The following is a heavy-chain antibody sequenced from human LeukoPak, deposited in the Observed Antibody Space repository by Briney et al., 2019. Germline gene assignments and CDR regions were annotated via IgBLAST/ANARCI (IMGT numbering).Heavy chain of an antibody. CDR1: GSTASSYS. Sequence: SPRPFHAATGSTASSYSVRGVRQAPGKGREWVSSISSSSSYIYYADSVKGRYRNSRDNAKNALYLQKNSLSAEVTAVYFWARGRGVTATAIYYWGQGTLVTVSS. J-gene: IGHJ4*02. CDR2: ISSSSSYI. CDR3: ARGRGVTATAIYY. D-gene: IGHD1-20*01. V-gene: IGHV3-21*01.